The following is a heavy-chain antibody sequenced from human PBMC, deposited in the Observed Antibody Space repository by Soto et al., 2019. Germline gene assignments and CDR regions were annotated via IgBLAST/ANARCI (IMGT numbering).Heavy chain of an antibody. V-gene: IGHV1-18*04. J-gene: IGHJ1*01. D-gene: IGHD6-25*01. CDR3: ARNRSGDGTLHH. CDR1: GYTFTSYG. CDR2: ISVYNGVT. Sequence: ASVKVSCKASGYTFTSYGISWVRQAPGQGLEWLGWISVYNGVTTYAQKLQGRVSMTTDTSTNTAYMELRSLRSDDTAVYFCARNRSGDGTLHHWGQGTLVTVSS.